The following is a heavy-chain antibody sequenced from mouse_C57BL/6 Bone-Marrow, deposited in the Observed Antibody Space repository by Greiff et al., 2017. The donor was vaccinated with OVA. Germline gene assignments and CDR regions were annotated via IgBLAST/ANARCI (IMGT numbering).Heavy chain of an antibody. D-gene: IGHD2-5*01. CDR2: IYPGSGST. CDR3: ARRTYYSNYVFDY. J-gene: IGHJ2*01. Sequence: QVQLQQPGAELVKPGASVKMSCKASGYTFTSYWITWVKQRPGQGLEWIGDIYPGSGSTNYNEKFKSKATLTVDTSSSTAYMQLSSLTSEDSAVYYCARRTYYSNYVFDYWGQGTTLTVSS. V-gene: IGHV1-55*01. CDR1: GYTFTSYW.